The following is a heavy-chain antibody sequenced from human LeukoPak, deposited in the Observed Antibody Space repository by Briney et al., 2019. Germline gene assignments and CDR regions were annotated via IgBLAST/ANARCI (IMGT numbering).Heavy chain of an antibody. D-gene: IGHD5-12*01. Sequence: PSETLSLTCAVYGGSFSGYYWSWIRQPPGKGLEWIGEINHSGSTNYNPSLKSRVTISVDTSKNQFSLKLSSVTAADTAVYYCARAPLRPFRYSGYDPYYYYGMDVWGQGTTVTVSS. CDR3: ARAPLRPFRYSGYDPYYYYGMDV. J-gene: IGHJ6*02. V-gene: IGHV4-34*01. CDR1: GGSFSGYY. CDR2: INHSGST.